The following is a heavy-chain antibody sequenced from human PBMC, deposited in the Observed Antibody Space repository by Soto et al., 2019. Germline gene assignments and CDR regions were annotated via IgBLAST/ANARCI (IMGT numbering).Heavy chain of an antibody. Sequence: EVQLLESGGGLVQPGGSLRLSCAASGPTFRSFDMSWVRQAPGKGLEWVSTISGSGDYTYYADSVKGRFTISRDNSKNTLYLQMNSLRAEDTAVYYCAKGLAVAGPYYYGMDVWGQGTTVTVSS. CDR2: ISGSGDYT. J-gene: IGHJ6*02. CDR3: AKGLAVAGPYYYGMDV. D-gene: IGHD6-19*01. CDR1: GPTFRSFD. V-gene: IGHV3-23*01.